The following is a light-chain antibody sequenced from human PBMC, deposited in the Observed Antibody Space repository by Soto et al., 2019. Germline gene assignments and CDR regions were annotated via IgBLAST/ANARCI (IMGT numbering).Light chain of an antibody. CDR3: QQYVSSPLT. J-gene: IGKJ4*01. CDR1: QSVSRSY. V-gene: IGKV3-20*01. CDR2: GAS. Sequence: EIVLTQSPGTLSLSPGERATLSCRASQSVSRSYLAWYLQRPGQAPRLLIYGASSRATGIPDRFSGSGSGTDFTLTISRLEPEDFAVYYCQQYVSSPLTFGGGTKVEIK.